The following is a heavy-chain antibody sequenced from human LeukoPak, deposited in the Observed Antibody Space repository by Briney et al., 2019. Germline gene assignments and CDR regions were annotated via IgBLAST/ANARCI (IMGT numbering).Heavy chain of an antibody. D-gene: IGHD6-19*01. Sequence: GGSLRLSCAASGFTFSYYSMNWVRQAPGKGLEWVSSISSSSRSYIYYADSVKGRFTISRDNAKNSLYLQMNSLRAADTAVYYCARDLAVAGTGTYYFDYWGQGTLVTVSS. CDR3: ARDLAVAGTGTYYFDY. J-gene: IGHJ4*02. CDR1: GFTFSYYS. V-gene: IGHV3-21*01. CDR2: ISSSSRSYI.